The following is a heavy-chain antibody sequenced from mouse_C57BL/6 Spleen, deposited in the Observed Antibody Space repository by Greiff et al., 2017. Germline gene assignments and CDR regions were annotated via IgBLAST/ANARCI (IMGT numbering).Heavy chain of an antibody. CDR2: INPNNGGT. CDR3: ARLEITTVVGYCDV. J-gene: IGHJ1*03. Sequence: VQLQQSGPELVKPGASVKISCKASGYTFTDYYMNWVKQSHGKSLEWIGDINPNNGGTSYNQKFKGKATLTVDKSSSTAYMELRSLTSEDSAVYYCARLEITTVVGYCDVWGTGTTVTGSS. CDR1: GYTFTDYY. V-gene: IGHV1-26*01. D-gene: IGHD1-1*01.